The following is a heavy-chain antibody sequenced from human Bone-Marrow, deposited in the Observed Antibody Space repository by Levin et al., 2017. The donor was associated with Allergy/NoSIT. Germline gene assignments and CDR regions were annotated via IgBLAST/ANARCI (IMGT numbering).Heavy chain of an antibody. Sequence: SETLSLTCTVSGVSITSSSFYWGWIRQPPGKGLEWIGSVFFSGSTLYNTSLKSRVTISLDTSKNQFSLKMTSVTAADTAVYYCARPVPPPISAAGSGVFDSWGQGTLVTVSS. D-gene: IGHD6-13*01. J-gene: IGHJ4*02. CDR1: GVSITSSSFY. V-gene: IGHV4-39*01. CDR3: ARPVPPPISAAGSGVFDS. CDR2: VFFSGST.